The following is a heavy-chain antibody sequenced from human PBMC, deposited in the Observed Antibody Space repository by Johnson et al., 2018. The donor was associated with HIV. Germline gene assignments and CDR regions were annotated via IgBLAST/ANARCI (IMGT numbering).Heavy chain of an antibody. V-gene: IGHV3-30*04. Sequence: QVQLVESGGGVVQPGRSLRVSCAASGFTFSSYAMHWVRQAPGKVLEWVAFISYDGSNKYYADSVKGRFTMSRDISKNTLHLQMNSLRAEDTAVYYCARVSVKASFAFDIWGQGTMVNVSS. J-gene: IGHJ3*02. D-gene: IGHD4-17*01. CDR2: ISYDGSNK. CDR3: ARVSVKASFAFDI. CDR1: GFTFSSYA.